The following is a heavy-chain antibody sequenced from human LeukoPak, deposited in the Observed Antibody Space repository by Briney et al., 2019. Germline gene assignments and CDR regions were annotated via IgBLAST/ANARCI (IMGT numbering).Heavy chain of an antibody. CDR2: IGASGDST. D-gene: IGHD1-26*01. V-gene: IGHV3-23*01. J-gene: IGHJ4*02. CDR1: GFSFSRYA. CDR3: ASRGEGALDN. Sequence: GGSLRLSRAASGFSFSRYAMRWGRPAPGKGLEWVAAIGASGDSTYSADSVKGRFTISRDNAKKSLYLQMNSLRVEDTGVYYCASRGEGALDNWGQGTLVTVSS.